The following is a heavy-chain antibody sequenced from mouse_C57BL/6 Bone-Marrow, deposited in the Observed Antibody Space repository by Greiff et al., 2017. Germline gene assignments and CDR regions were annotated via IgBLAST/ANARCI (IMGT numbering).Heavy chain of an antibody. CDR1: GFTFSDYG. CDR2: ISSGSSII. J-gene: IGHJ4*01. V-gene: IGHV5-17*01. Sequence: DVKLVESGGGLVKPGGSLKLSCAASGFTFSDYGMHWVRQAPEKGLEWVAYISSGSSIIYYADTVKGRFTISRDNAKNTLFLQLTSLRSEDTAMYYCAGGGSSPYYAMDYWGQGTSVTVSS. D-gene: IGHD1-1*01. CDR3: AGGGSSPYYAMDY.